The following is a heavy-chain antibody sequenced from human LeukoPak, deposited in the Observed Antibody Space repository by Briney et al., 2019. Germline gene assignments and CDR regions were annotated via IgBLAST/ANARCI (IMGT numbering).Heavy chain of an antibody. J-gene: IGHJ5*01. V-gene: IGHV3-74*01. Sequence: PGGSLRLSCAVSGFTFSSYWMHWIRQAPGKGLVWVSRIKSDGSSTTYADSVTGRFTISRDNAKKTLYLQMNSLRAEDTAVYYCARGGDCHSDSWGQGTVVSVSS. D-gene: IGHD2-21*02. CDR1: GFTFSSYW. CDR3: ARGGDCHSDS. CDR2: IKSDGSST.